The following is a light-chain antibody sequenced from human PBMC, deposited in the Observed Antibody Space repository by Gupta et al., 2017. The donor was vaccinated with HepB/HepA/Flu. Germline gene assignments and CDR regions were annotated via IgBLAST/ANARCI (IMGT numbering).Light chain of an antibody. CDR2: DVS. CDR3: SSYTSSSTLV. CDR1: SSDVGTYNY. J-gene: IGLJ2*01. Sequence: QSALTQPASVSGSPGQSITISCTGTSSDVGTYNYVSWYQQHPGKAPKLMSSDVSNRPSGVSNRFSGSKSGNTASLTISGLQAEDEADYYCSSYTSSSTLVFGGGTKLTVL. V-gene: IGLV2-14*01.